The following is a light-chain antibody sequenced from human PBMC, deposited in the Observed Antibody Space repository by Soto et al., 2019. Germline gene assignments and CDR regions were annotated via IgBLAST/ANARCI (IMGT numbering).Light chain of an antibody. V-gene: IGLV2-23*01. CDR3: CSFAGTATLTYV. CDR1: SSDVGNYNL. Sequence: QSALTQPASVSGSPGQSITISCTGTSSDVGNYNLVSWYQQHPGKAPKLMIYEGSKRPSGVSNRFFGSKLGNTASLTISGLQAEDEADYYCCSFAGTATLTYVFGTGTKVTVL. CDR2: EGS. J-gene: IGLJ1*01.